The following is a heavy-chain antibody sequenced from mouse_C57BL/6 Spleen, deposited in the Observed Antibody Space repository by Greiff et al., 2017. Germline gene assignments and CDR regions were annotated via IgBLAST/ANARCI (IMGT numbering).Heavy chain of an antibody. J-gene: IGHJ4*01. CDR2: IDPSDSET. D-gene: IGHD2-5*01. CDR3: ARSGSKDYAMDD. V-gene: IGHV1-52*01. Sequence: VKLQQPGAELVRPGSSVTLSCKASGYTFTSYWMHWVKQRPIQGLEWIGNIDPSDSETHYNQKFKDKATLTVDKSSSTAYMQLSSLTSEDSAVYYCARSGSKDYAMDDGGQGTSVTVSS. CDR1: GYTFTSYW.